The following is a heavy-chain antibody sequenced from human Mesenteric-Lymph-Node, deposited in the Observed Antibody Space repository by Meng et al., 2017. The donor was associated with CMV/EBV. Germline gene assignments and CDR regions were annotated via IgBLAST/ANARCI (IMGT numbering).Heavy chain of an antibody. CDR2: INHSGST. V-gene: IGHV4-34*01. J-gene: IGHJ4*02. Sequence: ESLRLSCAVYGGSFSGYYWSWIRQPPGKGLEWIGEINHSGSTNYNPSLKSRVTISVDTSKNQFSLKLSSVTAADTAVYYCARGWSGYNDYWGQGTLVTVSS. D-gene: IGHD3-3*01. CDR1: GGSFSGYY. CDR3: ARGWSGYNDY.